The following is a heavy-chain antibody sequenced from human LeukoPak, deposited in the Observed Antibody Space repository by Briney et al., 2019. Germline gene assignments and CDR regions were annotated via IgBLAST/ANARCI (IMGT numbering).Heavy chain of an antibody. J-gene: IGHJ3*02. CDR2: ISSSSSYT. V-gene: IGHV3-11*06. CDR1: GFTFSDYY. Sequence: GGSLRLSCAASGFTFSDYYMSWIRHAPGKGLEWVSYISSSSSYTNYADSVKGRFTISRDNAKNSLYLQMNSLRAEDTAVYYCAGFRVRWGAFDIWGQGTMVTVSS. D-gene: IGHD3-16*01. CDR3: AGFRVRWGAFDI.